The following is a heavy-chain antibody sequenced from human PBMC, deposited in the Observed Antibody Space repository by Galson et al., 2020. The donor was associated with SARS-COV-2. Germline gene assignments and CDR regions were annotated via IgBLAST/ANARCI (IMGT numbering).Heavy chain of an antibody. Sequence: GESLKISCAASGFTFSNYVMHWVRQAPGKGPEWVAVISSEGSNSFYADSLKGRFTISRDNSKSTLYLQMNSLRAEDTAVYYCARGGEWELPYYFDYWGQGTLVTVSS. D-gene: IGHD1-26*01. CDR3: ARGGEWELPYYFDY. V-gene: IGHV3-30*04. CDR1: GFTFSNYV. J-gene: IGHJ4*02. CDR2: ISSEGSNS.